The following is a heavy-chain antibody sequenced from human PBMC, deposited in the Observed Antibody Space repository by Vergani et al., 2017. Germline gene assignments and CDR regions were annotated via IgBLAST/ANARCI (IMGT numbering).Heavy chain of an antibody. CDR1: GFSFPGYA. CDR2: VSGSSATP. J-gene: IGHJ4*02. V-gene: IGHV3-23*01. D-gene: IGHD5-12*01. Sequence: EVQLLESGGGLVQPGGSLRLSCEASGFSFPGYAMSWVRQAPGKGLEWVSSVSGSSATPYYADSVKGRFIHTIDNSKNTLHLKMNSLRADDTAVYYCTKGSRGYTGYFFDYWGEGTLAGVSS. CDR3: TKGSRGYTGYFFDY.